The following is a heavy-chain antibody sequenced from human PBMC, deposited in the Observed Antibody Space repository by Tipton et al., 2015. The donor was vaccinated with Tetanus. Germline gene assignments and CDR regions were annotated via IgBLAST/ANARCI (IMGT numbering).Heavy chain of an antibody. CDR2: IYYSGST. Sequence: TLSLTCTVSGGSISSGGYYWSWIRQHPGKGLEWIGYIYYSGSTYYNPSLKSRVTISVDTSKNQFSLKLSPVTAADTAVYYCARDGWGLTNWFDPWGQGTLVTVSS. J-gene: IGHJ5*02. D-gene: IGHD7-27*01. CDR1: GGSISSGGYY. V-gene: IGHV4-31*03. CDR3: ARDGWGLTNWFDP.